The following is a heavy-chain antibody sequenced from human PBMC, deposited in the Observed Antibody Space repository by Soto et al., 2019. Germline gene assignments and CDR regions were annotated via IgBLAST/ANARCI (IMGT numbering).Heavy chain of an antibody. D-gene: IGHD7-27*01. CDR3: ARDTGDGTFDF. Sequence: ASVKVSCKASGYTFSSYAMHWVRQAPGQRLEWMGWINAGYGNTKSSQKFQDRVTISRDTSASTAYMELTSLRSEDKAVYYCARDTGDGTFDFWGQGTLVTVX. V-gene: IGHV1-3*01. CDR2: INAGYGNT. CDR1: GYTFSSYA. J-gene: IGHJ4*02.